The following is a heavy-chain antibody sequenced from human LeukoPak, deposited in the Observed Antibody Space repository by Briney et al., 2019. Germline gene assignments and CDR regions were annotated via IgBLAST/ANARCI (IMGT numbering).Heavy chain of an antibody. CDR2: ISYDGSNK. J-gene: IGHJ4*02. D-gene: IGHD3-9*01. CDR3: ARRGLSYYDILTGYDYSDY. Sequence: GGSLRLSCAASGFTFSSYAMHWVRQAPGKGLEWVAVISYDGSNKYYADSVKGRFTISRDNSKNTLYLQMNSLRAEDTAVYYCARRGLSYYDILTGYDYSDYWGQGTLVTVSS. V-gene: IGHV3-30*04. CDR1: GFTFSSYA.